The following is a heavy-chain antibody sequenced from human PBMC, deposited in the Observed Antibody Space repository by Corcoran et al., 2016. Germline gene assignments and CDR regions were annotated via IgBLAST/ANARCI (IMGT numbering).Heavy chain of an antibody. CDR3: GRGGPFGPYSRLVGFDP. CDR1: GGSFSGYY. Sequence: QVQLQQWGAGLLKPSETLSLTCAVYGGSFSGYYWSWIRQPPGKGLEWIGEINHSGSTNYNPSLKSRVTISVDTSKNQFSLKLSSVTAADTAVYYGGRGGPFGPYSRLVGFDPWGQGTLVTVSS. V-gene: IGHV4-34*01. J-gene: IGHJ5*02. CDR2: INHSGST. D-gene: IGHD6-13*01.